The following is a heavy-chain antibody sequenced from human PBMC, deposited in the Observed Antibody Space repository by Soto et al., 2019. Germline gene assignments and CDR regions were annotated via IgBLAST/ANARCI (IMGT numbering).Heavy chain of an antibody. V-gene: IGHV2-70*01. D-gene: IGHD4-4*01. Sequence: SGPTLVNPTQTLTLTCTFSGFSLSTSGMCVSWIRQPPGKALEWLALIDWDDDKYYSTSLKTRLTISKDTSKNQVVLTMTNMDPVDTATYYCARIPYSNCPRPYHYVMDFRGQGSSVIVSS. CDR1: GFSLSTSGMC. CDR2: IDWDDDK. CDR3: ARIPYSNCPRPYHYVMDF. J-gene: IGHJ6*02.